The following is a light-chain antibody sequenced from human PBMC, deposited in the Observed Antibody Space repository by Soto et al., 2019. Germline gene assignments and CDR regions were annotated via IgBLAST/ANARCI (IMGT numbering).Light chain of an antibody. CDR3: SSYTNSNTQV. CDR1: SNDVGGYNY. CDR2: EVS. Sequence: SVLTQPASVSGSPGQSITISCTGTSNDVGGYNYVSWYQQHPGKAPKLMIYEVSNWPSGVSNRFSGSKSGNTASLTISGLQAEDGADYYCSSYTNSNTQVFGGGTKVT. V-gene: IGLV2-14*01. J-gene: IGLJ3*02.